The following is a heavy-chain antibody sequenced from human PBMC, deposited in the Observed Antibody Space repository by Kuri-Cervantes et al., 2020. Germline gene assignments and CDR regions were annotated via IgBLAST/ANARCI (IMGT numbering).Heavy chain of an antibody. CDR1: GGSFSSTSYY. CDR3: ATFYRGY. J-gene: IGHJ4*02. Sequence: SETLSLTCTVSGGSFSSTSYYWGWIRQPPGKGLEWIGSIYHSGSTYYNPSLKSRVTISVDTSKNQFSLKLGSVTAADTAVYYCATFYRGYWGQGTLVTVSS. CDR2: IYHSGST. V-gene: IGHV4-39*01. D-gene: IGHD2/OR15-2a*01.